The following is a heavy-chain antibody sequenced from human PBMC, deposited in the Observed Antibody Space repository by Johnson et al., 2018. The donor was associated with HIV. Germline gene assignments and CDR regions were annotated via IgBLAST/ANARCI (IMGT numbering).Heavy chain of an antibody. CDR3: ARGHMVRGVTHAFDI. J-gene: IGHJ3*02. D-gene: IGHD3-10*01. Sequence: VQVVESGGVAVQPGGSLRLSCAASGFSFDDYAMHWVRQAPGKGLEWVSVMYSGGSTYYADSVTGRFTISRDNSKNTLYRQMNSLRAEDTAVYYCARGHMVRGVTHAFDIWGQGTMVTVSS. V-gene: IGHV3-66*01. CDR1: GFSFDDYA. CDR2: MYSGGST.